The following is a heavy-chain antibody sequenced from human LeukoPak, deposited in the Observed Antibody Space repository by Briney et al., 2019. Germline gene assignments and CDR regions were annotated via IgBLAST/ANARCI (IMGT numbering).Heavy chain of an antibody. J-gene: IGHJ4*02. V-gene: IGHV3-49*04. D-gene: IGHD6-13*01. CDR1: GFTFSNYN. Sequence: GGSLRLSCAASGFTFSNYNMSWARQAPGKGLEWVGFIRSKAYGGTTEYAASVKGRFTISRDDSKSIAYLQMNSLKTEDTAVYYCTRPFKGNFDYWGQGTLVTVSS. CDR2: IRSKAYGGTT. CDR3: TRPFKGNFDY.